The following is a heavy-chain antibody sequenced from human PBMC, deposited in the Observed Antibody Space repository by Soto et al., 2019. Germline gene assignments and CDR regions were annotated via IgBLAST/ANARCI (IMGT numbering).Heavy chain of an antibody. CDR1: GGTFSSYT. CDR2: IITILGIA. V-gene: IGHV1-69*02. J-gene: IGHJ3*02. CDR3: ARYGDDDAFDI. Sequence: QVQLVQSGAEVKKPGSSVKVSCKASGGTFSSYTISWVRQAPGQGLEWMGRIITILGIANYAQKFQGRVTITADKSTSTAYMELSSLRSEDTAVYYCARYGDDDAFDIWGQGTMVTVSS. D-gene: IGHD4-17*01.